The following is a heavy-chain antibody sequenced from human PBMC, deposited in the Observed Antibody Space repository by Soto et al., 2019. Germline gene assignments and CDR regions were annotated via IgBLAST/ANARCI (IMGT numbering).Heavy chain of an antibody. V-gene: IGHV3-11*01. CDR3: ARDRPYYYDSSGYYNDAFDI. CDR1: GFTFSDYY. CDR2: ISSSGSTI. J-gene: IGHJ3*02. Sequence: PGGSLRLSCAASGFTFSDYYMSWIRQAPGKGLEWVSYISSSGSTIYYADSGKGRFTISRDNAKNSLYLQMNSLRAEDTAVYYCARDRPYYYDSSGYYNDAFDIWGQGTMVTVSS. D-gene: IGHD3-22*01.